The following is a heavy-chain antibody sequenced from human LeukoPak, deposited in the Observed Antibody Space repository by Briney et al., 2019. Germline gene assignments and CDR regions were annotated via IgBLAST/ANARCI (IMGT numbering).Heavy chain of an antibody. V-gene: IGHV3-53*01. Sequence: GGSLRLSCAASGFTVSSNYMSWVRQAPGKGLEWVSVIYSGGSTYYADSVKGRFTISRDNSKNTLYLQMNSLRAEDTAVYYCARDGVYYDSSGFFDYWGQGALVTVSS. CDR2: IYSGGST. D-gene: IGHD3-22*01. CDR1: GFTVSSNY. J-gene: IGHJ4*02. CDR3: ARDGVYYDSSGFFDY.